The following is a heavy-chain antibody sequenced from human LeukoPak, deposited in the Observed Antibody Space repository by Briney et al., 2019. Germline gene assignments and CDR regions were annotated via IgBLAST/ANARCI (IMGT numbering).Heavy chain of an antibody. J-gene: IGHJ4*02. CDR3: ARKHRKDTAAGSDY. CDR1: GFTFSSYG. V-gene: IGHV3-33*01. CDR2: IWYDGSNK. D-gene: IGHD5-18*01. Sequence: GGSLRLSCAASGFTFSSYGMHWVRQAPGKGLEWVAVIWYDGSNKYYADSVKGRFTISRDNSKNTLYLQMNSLRAEDTAVYYCARKHRKDTAAGSDYWGQGTLVTVSS.